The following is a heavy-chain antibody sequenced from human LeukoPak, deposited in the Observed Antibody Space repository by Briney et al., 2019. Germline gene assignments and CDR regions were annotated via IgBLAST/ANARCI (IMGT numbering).Heavy chain of an antibody. CDR2: ISPSGGRT. CDR1: GYTFTSYY. J-gene: IGHJ3*02. D-gene: IGHD5-12*01. V-gene: IGHV1-46*03. Sequence: EASVKVSCQASGYTFTSYYMHWVRQAPGQGLEWMGIISPSGGRTSYAQKFEGRVTMTRDASTSTVHIELSRLRSEDTAVYYCASGGYSGYGPAFDIWGQGTMVTVSS. CDR3: ASGGYSGYGPAFDI.